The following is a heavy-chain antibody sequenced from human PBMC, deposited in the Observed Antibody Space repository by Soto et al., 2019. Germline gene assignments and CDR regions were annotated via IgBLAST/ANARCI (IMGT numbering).Heavy chain of an antibody. Sequence: GGSLRLSCAASGFTFSSYGMHWVRQAPGKGLEWVAVIWYDGSNKYYADSVKGRFTISRDNSKNTLYLQMNSLRAEDTAVYYCARDSWRQQWLEVDYYFDYWGQGTLVTVSS. J-gene: IGHJ4*02. V-gene: IGHV3-33*01. CDR2: IWYDGSNK. D-gene: IGHD6-19*01. CDR1: GFTFSSYG. CDR3: ARDSWRQQWLEVDYYFDY.